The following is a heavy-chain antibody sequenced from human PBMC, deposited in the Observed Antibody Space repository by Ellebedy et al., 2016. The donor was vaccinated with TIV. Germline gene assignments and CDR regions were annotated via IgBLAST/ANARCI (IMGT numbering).Heavy chain of an antibody. V-gene: IGHV5-51*01. J-gene: IGHJ4*02. CDR3: AKYSGGGFDS. D-gene: IGHD2-21*01. Sequence: GGSLRLSCEGSGYTFSSYWIGWVRQMPGKGLEWMGIIYPGDSDTRYSPSFQGQVAISADKSISTAYLQWSSLKASDTAMYYCAKYSGGGFDSWGQGTLVTVSS. CDR2: IYPGDSDT. CDR1: GYTFSSYW.